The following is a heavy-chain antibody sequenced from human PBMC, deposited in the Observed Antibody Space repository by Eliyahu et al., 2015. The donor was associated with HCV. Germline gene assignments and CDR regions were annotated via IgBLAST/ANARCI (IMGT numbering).Heavy chain of an antibody. V-gene: IGHV3-64D*06. CDR2: ISSNGGST. J-gene: IGHJ1*01. CDR3: VKGAAVTKAINAEYFQH. CDR1: GFXFSXYX. Sequence: EVQLVEPGGXLVQPGGSLXLSCSASGFXFSXYXXHWXRQXPGKGLEYVSAISSNGGSTYYADSVKGRFTISRDNSKNTLYLQMSSLRAEDTAVYYCVKGAAVTKAINAEYFQHWGQGTLVTVSS. D-gene: IGHD4-17*01.